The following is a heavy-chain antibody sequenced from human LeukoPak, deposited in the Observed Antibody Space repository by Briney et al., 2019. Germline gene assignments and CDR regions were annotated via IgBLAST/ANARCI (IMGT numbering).Heavy chain of an antibody. CDR1: GYSISSGYY. V-gene: IGHV4-38-2*01. D-gene: IGHD3-3*01. Sequence: SETLSLTCAVSGYSISSGYYWGWIRQPPGQGLEWIGSIYHSGSTYYNPSLKSRVTISVDTSKNQFSLKLSSVTAADTAVYYCARHPYDFWSGVDYWGQGTLVTVSS. CDR3: ARHPYDFWSGVDY. CDR2: IYHSGST. J-gene: IGHJ4*02.